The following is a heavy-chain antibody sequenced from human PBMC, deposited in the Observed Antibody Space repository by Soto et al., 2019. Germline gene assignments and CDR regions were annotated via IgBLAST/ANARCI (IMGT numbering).Heavy chain of an antibody. J-gene: IGHJ4*02. CDR2: INPSGGST. Sequence: ASVKVSCKASGYTFTSYYMHWVRQAPGQGLEWMGIINPSGGSTSYAQKFQGRVTMTRDTSTSTVYMELSSLSAEDTAVYYCARHGGMVRGVLITTYIDYWGQGTPVTVSS. D-gene: IGHD3-10*01. V-gene: IGHV1-46*01. CDR1: GYTFTSYY. CDR3: ARHGGMVRGVLITTYIDY.